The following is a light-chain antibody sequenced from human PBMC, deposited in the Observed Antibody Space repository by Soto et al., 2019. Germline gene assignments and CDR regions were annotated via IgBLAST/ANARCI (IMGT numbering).Light chain of an antibody. V-gene: IGLV4-69*01. CDR1: SGHSSYA. J-gene: IGLJ2*01. CDR2: LNSDGSH. CDR3: QTWGTGIVI. Sequence: QAVVPQSPSASASLGASVKLTCTLSSGHSSYAIAWHQQQPEKGPRYLMKLNSDGSHSKGDGIPDRFSGSSSGAERYLTISSLQSEDEADYYCQTWGTGIVIFGGGTKLTVL.